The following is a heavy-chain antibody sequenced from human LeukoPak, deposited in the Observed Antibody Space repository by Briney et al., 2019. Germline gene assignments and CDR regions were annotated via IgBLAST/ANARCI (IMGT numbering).Heavy chain of an antibody. J-gene: IGHJ2*01. CDR3: AKTLRESSGREYFDL. CDR1: AFTFSSYA. Sequence: PGGSLRLSRTASAFTFSSYAMSWVRQAPGKGLEWVSAVSGSGGSTYYADSVKGRFTISRDNSKNTLYLQMNSLRAEDTAVYYCAKTLRESSGREYFDLWGRGTLVTVSS. D-gene: IGHD6-19*01. V-gene: IGHV3-23*01. CDR2: VSGSGGST.